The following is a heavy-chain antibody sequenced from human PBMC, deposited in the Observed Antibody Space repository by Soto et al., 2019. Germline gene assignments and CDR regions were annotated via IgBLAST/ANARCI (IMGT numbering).Heavy chain of an antibody. CDR1: GFTFSSYA. Sequence: EVQLLESGGGLVQPGGSLRLSCAASGFTFSSYAMSWVRQAPGKGLEWVSAISGSGGSTYYADSVKGRFTISRDTSKNTLYLHMNSLRAEDTAVYYCAKDLLSTRSTGLGYFDYWGQGTLVTVSS. CDR2: ISGSGGST. V-gene: IGHV3-23*01. CDR3: AKDLLSTRSTGLGYFDY. J-gene: IGHJ4*02. D-gene: IGHD2-8*02.